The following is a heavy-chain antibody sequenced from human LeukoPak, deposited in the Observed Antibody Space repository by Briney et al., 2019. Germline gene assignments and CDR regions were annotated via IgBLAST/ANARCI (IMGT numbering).Heavy chain of an antibody. J-gene: IGHJ6*02. D-gene: IGHD3-10*01. CDR1: GFTFSGSA. V-gene: IGHV3-73*01. CDR2: IRGKANSYAT. CDR3: TRRGEKKYYYYGMDA. Sequence: RSGGSLRLSCAASGFTFSGSAMHWVRQASGKGLEWVGRIRGKANSYATAYAASVKGRFTISRDDSKNTAYLQMNSLKTEDTAVYYCTRRGEKKYYYYGMDAWGQGTTVTVSS.